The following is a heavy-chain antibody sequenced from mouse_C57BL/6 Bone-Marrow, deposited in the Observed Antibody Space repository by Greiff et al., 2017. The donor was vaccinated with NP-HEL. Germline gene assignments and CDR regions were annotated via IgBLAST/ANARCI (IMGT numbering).Heavy chain of an antibody. D-gene: IGHD3-1*01. Sequence: DVQLQESGGGLVKPGGSLKLSCAASGFTFSSYAMSWVRQTPEKRLEWVATISDGGSYTYYPDNVKGRFTISRDNAKNNLYLQMSHLKSEDTAMYYCARDRGPRAMDYWGQGTSVTVSS. V-gene: IGHV5-4*01. CDR1: GFTFSSYA. CDR3: ARDRGPRAMDY. J-gene: IGHJ4*01. CDR2: ISDGGSYT.